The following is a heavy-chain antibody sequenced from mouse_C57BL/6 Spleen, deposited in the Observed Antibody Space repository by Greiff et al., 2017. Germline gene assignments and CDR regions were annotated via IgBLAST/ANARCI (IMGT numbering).Heavy chain of an antibody. V-gene: IGHV5-4*01. Sequence: EVLLVESGGGLVKPGGSLKLSCAASGFTFSSYAMSWVRQTPEKRLEWVATISGGGSYTYYPDNVKGRFTISRDNAKNNLYLQMSHLKSEDTAMYYCAREERNYAMDYWGQGTSVTVSS. CDR2: ISGGGSYT. CDR3: AREERNYAMDY. J-gene: IGHJ4*01. CDR1: GFTFSSYA.